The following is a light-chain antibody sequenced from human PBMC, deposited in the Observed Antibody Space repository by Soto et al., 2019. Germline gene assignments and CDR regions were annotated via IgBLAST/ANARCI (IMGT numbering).Light chain of an antibody. CDR3: QKYNNWPPDRT. CDR1: QSVGSN. Sequence: EIVMTQSPATLSVSPGERATLSCRASQSVGSNLAWYQLKPGQAPRLLIYGASTRATGIPARFSGRGSGTDFTLTISSLQSEDFAIYFCQKYNNWPPDRTFGQGTKVEIK. CDR2: GAS. J-gene: IGKJ1*01. V-gene: IGKV3-15*01.